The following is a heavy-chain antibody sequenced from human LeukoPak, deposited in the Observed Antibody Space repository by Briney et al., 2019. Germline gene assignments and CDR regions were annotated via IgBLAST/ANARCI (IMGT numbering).Heavy chain of an antibody. Sequence: SETLSLTCTVSGGSVSSGSYYWSWIRQPPGKGLDWIRHIYYSGSTNYNPSLKSRVTISVDTSKNQFSLKLSSVTAADTAVYYCARELHDYVWGSYSRKFDYWGQGTLVTVSS. CDR1: GGSVSSGSYY. CDR2: IYYSGST. V-gene: IGHV4-61*01. J-gene: IGHJ4*02. CDR3: ARELHDYVWGSYSRKFDY. D-gene: IGHD3-16*01.